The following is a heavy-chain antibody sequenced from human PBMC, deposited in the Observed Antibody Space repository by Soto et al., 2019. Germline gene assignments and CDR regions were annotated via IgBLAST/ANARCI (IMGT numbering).Heavy chain of an antibody. CDR3: ASTRYCGGDCYLYGMDV. CDR1: GFTVSSNY. J-gene: IGHJ6*02. D-gene: IGHD2-21*02. Sequence: GGPLRLSCAASGFTVSSNYMSWVRQAPGKGLEWVSVIYSGGSTYYADSVKGRFTISRDNSKSTLYLQLNSLRAEDTAAYYCASTRYCGGDCYLYGMDVWGQGTTVTVSS. V-gene: IGHV3-53*01. CDR2: IYSGGST.